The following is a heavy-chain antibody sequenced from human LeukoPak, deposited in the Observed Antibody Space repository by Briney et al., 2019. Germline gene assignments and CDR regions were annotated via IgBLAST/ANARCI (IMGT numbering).Heavy chain of an antibody. J-gene: IGHJ4*02. CDR1: GFTFSSYS. Sequence: GRSLRLSCAASGFTFSSYSMNWVRQAPGKGLEWVSFIRSSSSYIYYADSVKGRFTISRDNAKNSLYLQMNSLRAEDTAVYYRARPGIAVAGEFFDYWGQGTLVTVSS. D-gene: IGHD6-19*01. CDR3: ARPGIAVAGEFFDY. V-gene: IGHV3-21*01. CDR2: IRSSSSYI.